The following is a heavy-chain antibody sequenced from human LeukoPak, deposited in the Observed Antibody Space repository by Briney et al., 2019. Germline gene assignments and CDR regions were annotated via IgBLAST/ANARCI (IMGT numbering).Heavy chain of an antibody. CDR1: GFTFSSYA. Sequence: GGSLRLSCAASGFTFSSYAMSWVRQAPGKGLEWVSAISGSGGSTYYADSVKGRFAISRDNSKNTLYLQMNSLRAEDTAVYYCARARSSYGYGDAFDIWGQGTMVTVSS. V-gene: IGHV3-23*01. CDR3: ARARSSYGYGDAFDI. CDR2: ISGSGGST. J-gene: IGHJ3*02. D-gene: IGHD5-18*01.